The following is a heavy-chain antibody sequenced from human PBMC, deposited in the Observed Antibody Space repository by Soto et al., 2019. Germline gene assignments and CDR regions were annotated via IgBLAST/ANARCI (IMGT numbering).Heavy chain of an antibody. Sequence: QVQLVQSGAEVKKPGSSVKVSCKASGGTFSSYAISWVRQAPGQGLEWMGGIIPISETTNYAQKFQGRVTITAXXXXXXXXXXXXXXXXXXXXXXXXXXXXXXXXXXXXYYYYYYGMDVWGQGTTVTVSS. CDR2: IIPISETT. V-gene: IGHV1-69*01. CDR3: XXXXXXXXXXXXYYYYYYGMDV. CDR1: GGTFSSYA. J-gene: IGHJ6*02.